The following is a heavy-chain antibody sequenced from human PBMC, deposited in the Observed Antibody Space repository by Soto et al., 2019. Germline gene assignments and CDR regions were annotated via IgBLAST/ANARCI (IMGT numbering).Heavy chain of an antibody. CDR3: VRGGYGPSGYH. CDR2: ISSTGSHT. Sequence: GSLRLSCAASRFTFSNYSMNWVRQAPGKGLEWVSSISSTGSHTYYADSVKGRFTISRDNAKSSLYLQMDRLRADDTAVYYCVRGGYGPSGYHWGQGTLVTVSS. J-gene: IGHJ1*01. D-gene: IGHD3-22*01. V-gene: IGHV3-21*01. CDR1: RFTFSNYS.